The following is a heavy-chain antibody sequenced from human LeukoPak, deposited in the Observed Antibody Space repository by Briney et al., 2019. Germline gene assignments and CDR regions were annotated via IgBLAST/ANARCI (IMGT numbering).Heavy chain of an antibody. CDR2: INHSGST. Sequence: SETPSLTCAVYGGSFSGYYWSWIRQPPGKGLEWIGEINHSGSTNYNPSLKSRVTISVDTSKNQFSLKLSSVTAADTAVYYCASPATPYYDILTGYRGHGMDVWGQGTTVTVSS. CDR1: GGSFSGYY. J-gene: IGHJ6*02. V-gene: IGHV4-34*01. CDR3: ASPATPYYDILTGYRGHGMDV. D-gene: IGHD3-9*01.